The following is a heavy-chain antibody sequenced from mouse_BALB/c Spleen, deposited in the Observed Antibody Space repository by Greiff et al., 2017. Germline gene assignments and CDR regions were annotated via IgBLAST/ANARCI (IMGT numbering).Heavy chain of an antibody. J-gene: IGHJ4*01. CDR2: IYYSGTI. CDR1: GISITTGNYR. CDR3: ARDDYLYAMDY. V-gene: IGHV3-5*02. Sequence: VQLKESGPGLVKPSQTVSLTCTVTGISITTGNYRWSWIRQFPGNKLEWIGYIYYSGTITYNPSLTSRTTITRDTSKNQFFLEMNSLTAEDTATYYCARDDYLYAMDYWGQGTSVTVSS. D-gene: IGHD1-1*02.